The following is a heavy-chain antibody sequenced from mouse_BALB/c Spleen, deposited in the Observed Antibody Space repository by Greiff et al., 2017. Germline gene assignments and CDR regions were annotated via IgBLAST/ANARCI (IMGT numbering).Heavy chain of an antibody. J-gene: IGHJ1*01. Sequence: EVQLQQSGPSLVKPSQTLSLTCSVTGDSITSGYWNWIRKFPGNKLEYMGYISYSGSTYYNPSLKSRISITRDTSKNQYYLQLNSVTTEDTATYYCARLDYGSSYWYFDVWGAGTTVTVSS. CDR3: ARLDYGSSYWYFDV. D-gene: IGHD1-1*01. CDR2: ISYSGST. V-gene: IGHV3-8*02. CDR1: GDSITSGY.